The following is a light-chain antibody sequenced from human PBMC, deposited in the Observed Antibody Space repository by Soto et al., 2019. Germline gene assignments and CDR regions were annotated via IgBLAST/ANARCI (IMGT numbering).Light chain of an antibody. CDR3: SSYTRSSTLYV. CDR1: SSDVGGYNY. V-gene: IGLV2-14*01. Sequence: QSALTQPASVSGSPGQSITISCTGTSSDVGGYNYVSWYQQHPGKVPKLMIYDVSNRPSGVSNRFSGSKSGNTASLTISGRQAEDEADYYCSSYTRSSTLYVFGTGTKLTVL. J-gene: IGLJ1*01. CDR2: DVS.